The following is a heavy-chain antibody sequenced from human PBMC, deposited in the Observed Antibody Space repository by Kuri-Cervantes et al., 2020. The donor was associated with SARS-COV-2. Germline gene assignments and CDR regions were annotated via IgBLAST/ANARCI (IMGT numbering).Heavy chain of an antibody. D-gene: IGHD3-22*01. CDR3: ARGYYDSSGYLLGWYFDL. Sequence: GGSLRLSCAASGFTFSSYDMHWVRQATGKGLEWVSAIGTAGDTYYPGSVKGRFTISRENAKNSLYLQMNSLRAGDTAVYYCARGYYDSSGYLLGWYFDLWGRGTLVTVSS. CDR1: GFTFSSYD. J-gene: IGHJ2*01. V-gene: IGHV3-13*04. CDR2: IGTAGDT.